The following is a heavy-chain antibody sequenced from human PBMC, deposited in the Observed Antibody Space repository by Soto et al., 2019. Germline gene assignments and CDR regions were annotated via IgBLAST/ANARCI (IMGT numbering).Heavy chain of an antibody. D-gene: IGHD3-3*01. CDR1: GGSISSYY. V-gene: IGHV4-59*08. CDR2: IYYSGST. J-gene: IGHJ5*02. Sequence: PSETLSLTFTVSGGSISSYYWSWIRQPPGKGLEWIGYIYYSGSTNYNPSLKSRVTISVDTSKNQFSLKLSSVTAADTAVYYCARHWYYDFWSGYYSWFDPWGQGTLVTVS. CDR3: ARHWYYDFWSGYYSWFDP.